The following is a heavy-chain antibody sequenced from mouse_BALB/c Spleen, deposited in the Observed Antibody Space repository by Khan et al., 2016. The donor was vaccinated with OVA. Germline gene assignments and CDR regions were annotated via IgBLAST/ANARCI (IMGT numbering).Heavy chain of an antibody. CDR2: IWRDGRT. J-gene: IGHJ1*01. CDR1: GFSLTSYG. CDR3: ARQVYPGYFDV. Sequence: VQLQESGPGPVAPSQSLSITCTISGFSLTSYGVHWVRQPAGKGLEWLVVIWRDGRTTYNSALKSSLSISKDNSKSQVFLKVNSLQTDDTAIYYCARQVYPGYFDVWGAGTTVTVSS. V-gene: IGHV2-6-1*01. D-gene: IGHD2-1*01.